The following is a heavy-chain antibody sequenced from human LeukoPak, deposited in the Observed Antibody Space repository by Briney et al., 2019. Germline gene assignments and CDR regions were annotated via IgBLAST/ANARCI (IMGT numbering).Heavy chain of an antibody. CDR1: GGSFSGYY. CDR3: AXXXXWYYDILTGYSANWFDP. CDR2: IYTSGST. D-gene: IGHD3-9*01. Sequence: PSETLSLTCAVYGGSFSGYYWSWIRQPAGKGLEWIGRIYTSGSTNYNPSLKSRVTISVDTSKNQFSLKLSSVTAADTAVYYCAXXXXWYYDILTGYSANWFDPWGQGTLVTVSS. V-gene: IGHV4-59*10. J-gene: IGHJ5*02.